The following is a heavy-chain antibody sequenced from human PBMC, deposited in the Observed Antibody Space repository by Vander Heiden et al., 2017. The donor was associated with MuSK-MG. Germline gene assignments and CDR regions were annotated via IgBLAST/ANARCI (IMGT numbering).Heavy chain of an antibody. CDR3: ARPTSPRPAFYYYGIDV. D-gene: IGHD3-3*02. V-gene: IGHV3-9*01. Sequence: EVQLVESGGGLVQPGRSLRLSCAASGFTFGDYAMHWVRQAPGKGLEWVSGISWSSGAIGYADSVKGRFTISRDNAKNSLYLQMDSLRAEDTAVYYCARPTSPRPAFYYYGIDVWGQGTTVTVSS. CDR1: GFTFGDYA. J-gene: IGHJ6*02. CDR2: ISWSSGAI.